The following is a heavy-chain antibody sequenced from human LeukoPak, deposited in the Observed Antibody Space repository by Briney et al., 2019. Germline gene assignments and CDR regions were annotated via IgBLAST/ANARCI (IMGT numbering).Heavy chain of an antibody. V-gene: IGHV3-11*01. CDR1: GFTFSDYY. CDR2: ISGSGSTI. D-gene: IGHD3-10*01. CDR3: ASRSGSYYNWFDP. Sequence: GGSLRLSCAASGFTFSDYYMSWIRQAPGKGLEWVSYISGSGSTIYYADSVKGRFTISRDNAKNSLYLQMNSLRAEDTAVYYCASRSGSYYNWFDPWGQGTLVTVSS. J-gene: IGHJ5*02.